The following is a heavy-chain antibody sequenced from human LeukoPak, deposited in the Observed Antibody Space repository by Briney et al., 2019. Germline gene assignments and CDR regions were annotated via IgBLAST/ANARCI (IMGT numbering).Heavy chain of an antibody. D-gene: IGHD3-10*01. Sequence: ASVKVSCKXSGYTFTGYYMHWVRQAPGQGLEWMGRINPNSGGTNYAQKFQGRVTMTRDTSISTAYMELSRLRSDDTAVYYCARALWSAKDAFDIWGQGTMVTVSS. CDR1: GYTFTGYY. J-gene: IGHJ3*02. V-gene: IGHV1-2*06. CDR3: ARALWSAKDAFDI. CDR2: INPNSGGT.